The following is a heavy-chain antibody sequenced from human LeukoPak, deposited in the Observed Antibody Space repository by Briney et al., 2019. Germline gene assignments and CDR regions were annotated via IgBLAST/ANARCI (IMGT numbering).Heavy chain of an antibody. CDR3: ARGGLTAGFDY. J-gene: IGHJ4*02. CDR1: GFTLSISW. CDR2: INRDGSQI. V-gene: IGHV3-7*01. Sequence: GGSLRLSYAASGFTLSISWMTWVRQAPGKGLEWVTNINRDGSQIDYLDSVKGRFTISRDSANNALYLQMNSLRAEDTAVYYCARGGLTAGFDYWGQGTLVTVSS.